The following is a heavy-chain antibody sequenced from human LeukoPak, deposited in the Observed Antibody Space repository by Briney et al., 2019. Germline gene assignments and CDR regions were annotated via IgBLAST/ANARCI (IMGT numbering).Heavy chain of an antibody. V-gene: IGHV4-30-2*01. D-gene: IGHD6-19*01. CDR3: ARDRMVGTPAWFDP. Sequence: PSETLSLTGTGSGGSISSGGYYWSWIRQPPGKALEWIGYIYHSGSTYYNPSLKRRVTISVDRSKNQFPLKLSSVTAADTAVYYCARDRMVGTPAWFDPWGQGTLVTVSS. CDR1: GGSISSGGYY. J-gene: IGHJ5*02. CDR2: IYHSGST.